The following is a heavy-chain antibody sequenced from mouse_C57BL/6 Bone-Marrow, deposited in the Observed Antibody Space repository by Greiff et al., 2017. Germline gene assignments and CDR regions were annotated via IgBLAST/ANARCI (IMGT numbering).Heavy chain of an antibody. D-gene: IGHD2-12*01. CDR3: ARWRPYD. CDR1: GYTFTDYY. Sequence: VQLKESGPVLVKPGASVKMSCKASGYTFTDYYMNWVKQSHGKSLEWIGVINPYNGGTSYNQKFKGKATLTVDKSSSTAYMELNSLTSEDSAVYYCARWRPYDWGQGTTLTVSS. V-gene: IGHV1-19*01. CDR2: INPYNGGT. J-gene: IGHJ2*01.